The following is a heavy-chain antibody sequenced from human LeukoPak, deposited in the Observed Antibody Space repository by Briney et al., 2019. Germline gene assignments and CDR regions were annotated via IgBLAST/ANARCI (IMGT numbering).Heavy chain of an antibody. Sequence: SETLSLTCTVSGGSISSYYWSWIRQPPGKGLEWIGYIYYSGSTNYNPSLKSRVTISVDTSKNQFSLKLSSVTAADTAVYYCARGFRSLVPDANKVPDYFDYWGQGTLVTVSS. CDR3: ARGFRSLVPDANKVPDYFDY. V-gene: IGHV4-59*01. J-gene: IGHJ4*02. CDR2: IYYSGST. CDR1: GGSISSYY. D-gene: IGHD2-2*01.